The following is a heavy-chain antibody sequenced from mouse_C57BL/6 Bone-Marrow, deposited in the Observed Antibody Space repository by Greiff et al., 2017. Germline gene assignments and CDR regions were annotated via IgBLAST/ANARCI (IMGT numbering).Heavy chain of an antibody. CDR2: IYPSDSDT. V-gene: IGHV1-61*01. J-gene: IGHJ3*01. D-gene: IGHD1-1*01. CDR1: GYTFTSYW. CDR3: ARASSSYGSSWFAY. Sequence: VQLQQSGAELVRPGSSVKLSCKASGYTFTSYWMDWVKQRPGQGLEWIGNIYPSDSDTHYNQQFKDKVTLTVDKSSSTAYMQLSSLTSEDYAVYCCARASSSYGSSWFAYWDRGTLVTVSA.